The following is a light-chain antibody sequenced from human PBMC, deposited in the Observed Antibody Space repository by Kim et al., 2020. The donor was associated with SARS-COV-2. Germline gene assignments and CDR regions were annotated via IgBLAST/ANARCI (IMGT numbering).Light chain of an antibody. CDR3: QQRSKWPPFT. Sequence: PPGETAILSGGASQSVDNFLAWYQQKPGQPPRLVIYDAFIRATDTPDRFSGSGYGTDFTLTINNLEPEDFAVYYCQQRSKWPPFTFGQGTKLEI. CDR2: DAF. J-gene: IGKJ2*01. V-gene: IGKV3-11*01. CDR1: QSVDNF.